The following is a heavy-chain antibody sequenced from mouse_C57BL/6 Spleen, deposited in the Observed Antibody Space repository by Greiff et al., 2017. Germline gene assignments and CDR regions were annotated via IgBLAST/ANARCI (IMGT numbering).Heavy chain of an antibody. CDR2: IHPNSGST. V-gene: IGHV1-64*01. J-gene: IGHJ1*03. D-gene: IGHD1-1*01. Sequence: QVQLQQPGAELVKPGASVKLSCKASGYTFTSYWMHWVKQRPGQGLEWIGMIHPNSGSTNYNEKFKSKATLTVDKSSSTAYMQLSSLTSEDSAVYYCARSGTTVVPYWYFDVWGTGTTVTVSS. CDR3: ARSGTTVVPYWYFDV. CDR1: GYTFTSYW.